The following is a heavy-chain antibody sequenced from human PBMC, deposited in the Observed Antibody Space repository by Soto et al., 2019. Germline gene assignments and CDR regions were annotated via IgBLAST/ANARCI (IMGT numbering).Heavy chain of an antibody. Sequence: SETLSLTCTISGGSISSSSYYWGWIRQPPGKGLEWIGSIYYSGSTYYNPSLKSRVTISVDTSKNQLSLKLSSVTAADTAVYYCARGHKQWLVARYYFYYWGQGTLVTVSS. CDR1: GGSISSSSYY. V-gene: IGHV4-39*07. CDR2: IYYSGST. J-gene: IGHJ4*02. D-gene: IGHD6-19*01. CDR3: ARGHKQWLVARYYFYY.